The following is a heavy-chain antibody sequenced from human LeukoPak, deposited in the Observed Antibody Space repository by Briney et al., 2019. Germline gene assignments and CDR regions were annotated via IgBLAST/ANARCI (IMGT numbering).Heavy chain of an antibody. J-gene: IGHJ6*02. CDR3: AKTSQGHPPYYCSMDV. CDR2: ISYDGSNK. Sequence: PGRSLRLSCAASGFTFSSYAMHWVRQAPGKGLEWVAVISYDGSNKYYADSVKGRFTISRDNSKNTLYLQMNSLRAEDTAVYYCAKTSQGHPPYYCSMDVWGQGTTVTVSS. CDR1: GFTFSSYA. V-gene: IGHV3-30*04.